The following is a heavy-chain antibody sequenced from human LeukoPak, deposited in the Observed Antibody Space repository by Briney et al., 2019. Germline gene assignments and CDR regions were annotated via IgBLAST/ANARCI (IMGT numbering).Heavy chain of an antibody. J-gene: IGHJ4*02. CDR2: ISSSSSYI. CDR1: GFTFSSYS. Sequence: AGGSLRLSCAASGFTFSSYSMNWVRQAPGKGLEWVSSISSSSSYIYYADSVKGRFTISRDNAKNTLYLQMNSLRAEDTAVYYCARDWFHPIDYWGQGTLVTVSS. CDR3: ARDWFHPIDY. V-gene: IGHV3-21*01. D-gene: IGHD3-10*01.